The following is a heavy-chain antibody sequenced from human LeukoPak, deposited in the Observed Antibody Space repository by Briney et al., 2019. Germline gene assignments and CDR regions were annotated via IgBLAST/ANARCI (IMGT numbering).Heavy chain of an antibody. CDR1: GYTFTGYY. V-gene: IGHV1-2*02. Sequence: ASVKVSCKASGYTFTGYYMHWVRQAPGQGLEWMGWINPNSGGTNYAQKFQGRVTMTRDTSISTAYMELSRLRSDDTAVYYCARVSNDFWSGYYDYWGQGTLVTVSS. CDR2: INPNSGGT. D-gene: IGHD3-3*01. CDR3: ARVSNDFWSGYYDY. J-gene: IGHJ4*02.